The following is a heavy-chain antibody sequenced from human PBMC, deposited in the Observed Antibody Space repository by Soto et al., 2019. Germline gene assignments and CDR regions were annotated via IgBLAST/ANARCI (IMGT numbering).Heavy chain of an antibody. CDR2: IIPMFGTT. J-gene: IGHJ6*02. CDR1: GGTFTGNP. CDR3: ARENSIASLSYYYGMEV. V-gene: IGHV1-69*01. D-gene: IGHD6-6*01. Sequence: QVQLVQSGAEVKKPGPSVKVSCKASGGTFTGNPISWVRQAPGRGLEWMGGIIPMFGTTNYAQKFQGRVTITADESTTTAYMELNSLRSEDTAVYYCARENSIASLSYYYGMEVWGQGTTVTVSS.